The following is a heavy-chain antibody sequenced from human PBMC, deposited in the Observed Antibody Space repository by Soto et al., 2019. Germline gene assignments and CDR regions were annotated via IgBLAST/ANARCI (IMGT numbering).Heavy chain of an antibody. CDR3: ARGVVVPAASVKGQTYYYYGMDV. V-gene: IGHV5-51*01. Sequence: GESLKISCKGSGYSFTSYWIGWVRQMPGKGLEWMGIIYPGDSDTRYSPSFQGQVTISADKSISTAYLQWSSLKASDTAMYYCARGVVVPAASVKGQTYYYYGMDVWAQGTTVTVSS. J-gene: IGHJ6*02. CDR2: IYPGDSDT. CDR1: GYSFTSYW. D-gene: IGHD2-2*01.